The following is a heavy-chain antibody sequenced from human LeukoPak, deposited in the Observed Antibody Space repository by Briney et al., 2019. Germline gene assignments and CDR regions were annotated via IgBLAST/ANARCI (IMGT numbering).Heavy chain of an antibody. CDR2: INPSGGST. CDR3: ARAMVRGPDY. D-gene: IGHD3-10*01. CDR1: GYTFTSYY. V-gene: IGHV1-46*01. J-gene: IGHJ4*02. Sequence: ASVKVSCKASGYTFTSYYMHWVRQAPGQGLEWMGIINPSGGSTSYAQKFQGRVTITADKSTSTAYMELSSLRSEDTAVYYCARAMVRGPDYWGQGTLVTVSS.